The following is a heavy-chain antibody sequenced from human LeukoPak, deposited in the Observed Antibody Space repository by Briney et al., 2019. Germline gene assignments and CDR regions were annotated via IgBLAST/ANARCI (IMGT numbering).Heavy chain of an antibody. CDR2: ISYDGSNK. Sequence: PGGSLRLSCAASGFRFSSYAVHWVRQAPGKGLEWVAVISYDGSNKYYADSVKGRFTISRDNSKSTQYLQMNSLRAEDTAVYYCASGDPDINSHFDYWGQGTLVTVPS. V-gene: IGHV3-30*04. CDR1: GFRFSSYA. CDR3: ASGDPDINSHFDY. D-gene: IGHD2-15*01. J-gene: IGHJ4*02.